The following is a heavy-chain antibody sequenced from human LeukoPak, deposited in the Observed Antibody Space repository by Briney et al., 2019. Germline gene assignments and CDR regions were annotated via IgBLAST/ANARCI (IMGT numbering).Heavy chain of an antibody. Sequence: GGSLRLSCAASGFTFSSYALNWVRQAPGKGLEWVSFIGSSSGTMYYADSVKGRFTISRDNAKNSLYLQMNSLRDEDTAVYYCATRGGVAARYFDSWGQGTLVTVSS. CDR3: ATRGGVAARYFDS. CDR2: IGSSSGTM. J-gene: IGHJ4*02. V-gene: IGHV3-48*02. CDR1: GFTFSSYA. D-gene: IGHD2-15*01.